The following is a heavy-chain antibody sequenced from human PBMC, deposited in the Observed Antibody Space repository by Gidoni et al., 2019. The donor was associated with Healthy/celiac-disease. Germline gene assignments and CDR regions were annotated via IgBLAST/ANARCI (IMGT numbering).Heavy chain of an antibody. D-gene: IGHD6-6*01. CDR3: AKDMGYSSSFHLRSDAFDI. Sequence: EVQLVESGGGLVQPGRSLRLSCAASGFTFDDYALHWVRQAPGKGLEWVSGISWNSGSIGYADSVKGRFTISRDNAKNSLYLQMNSLRAEDTALYYCAKDMGYSSSFHLRSDAFDIWGQGTMVTVSS. CDR2: ISWNSGSI. J-gene: IGHJ3*02. V-gene: IGHV3-9*01. CDR1: GFTFDDYA.